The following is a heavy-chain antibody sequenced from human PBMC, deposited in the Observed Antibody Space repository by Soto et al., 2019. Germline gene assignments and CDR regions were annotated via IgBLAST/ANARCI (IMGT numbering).Heavy chain of an antibody. Sequence: SETLSLTCAVYGGSFSGYYWSWIRQPPGKGLEWIGYIYHSGSTNYNPSLKSRVTISVDTSKNQFSLKLSSVTAADTAVYYCESRSTVWDYYYYMDVWGKGTTVTVSS. CDR2: IYHSGST. CDR3: ESRSTVWDYYYYMDV. D-gene: IGHD4-4*01. V-gene: IGHV4-34*01. J-gene: IGHJ6*03. CDR1: GGSFSGYY.